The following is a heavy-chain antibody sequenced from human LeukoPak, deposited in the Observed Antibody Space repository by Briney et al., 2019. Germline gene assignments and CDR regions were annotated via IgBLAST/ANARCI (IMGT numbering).Heavy chain of an antibody. CDR2: INPNSGGT. CDR3: ARTAAAGEDYYFDY. Sequence: ASVKVSCKASGHTFTGYYMHWVRQAPGQGLEWMGWINPNSGGTNYAQKFQGRVTMTRDTSISTAYMELSRLRSDDTAVYYCARTAAAGEDYYFDYWGQGTLVTVSS. CDR1: GHTFTGYY. J-gene: IGHJ4*02. D-gene: IGHD6-13*01. V-gene: IGHV1-2*02.